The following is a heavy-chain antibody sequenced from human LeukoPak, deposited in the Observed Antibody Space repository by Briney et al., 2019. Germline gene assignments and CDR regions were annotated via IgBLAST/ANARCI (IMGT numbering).Heavy chain of an antibody. CDR1: GYSFTSYW. Sequence: GESLKISCKGSGYSFTSYWIGWVRQMPGKGLEWMGIIYPGDSDTRYSPSFQGQVTISADKSTSTAYLQWSSLKASDTAMYYCASSITMVRGVLDYWGQGTLVTVSS. D-gene: IGHD3-10*01. CDR2: IYPGDSDT. J-gene: IGHJ4*02. V-gene: IGHV5-51*01. CDR3: ASSITMVRGVLDY.